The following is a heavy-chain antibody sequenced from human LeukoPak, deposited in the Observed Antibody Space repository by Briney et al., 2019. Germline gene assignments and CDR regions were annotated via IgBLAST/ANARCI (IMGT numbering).Heavy chain of an antibody. CDR3: ARGRDSSGSSYDAFDI. CDR2: INHSGST. J-gene: IGHJ3*02. D-gene: IGHD3-22*01. Sequence: SETLSPTCAVYGGSFSGYYWSWLRQPPGKGLEWIGEINHSGSTNYNPSLKSRVTISVDTSKNQFSLKLSSVTAADTAVYYCARGRDSSGSSYDAFDIWGRGTMVTVSS. CDR1: GGSFSGYY. V-gene: IGHV4-34*01.